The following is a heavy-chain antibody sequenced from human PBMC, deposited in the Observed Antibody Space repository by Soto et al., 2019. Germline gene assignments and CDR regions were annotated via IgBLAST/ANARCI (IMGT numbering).Heavy chain of an antibody. CDR1: GGSITSGGYY. D-gene: IGHD4-17*01. J-gene: IGHJ4*02. V-gene: IGHV4-31*03. CDR3: ARATTTVTTFDS. Sequence: QLPLQEPGPGLVKPFQTLSLTCSVSGGSITSGGYYWSWIRQVPGKGLEWIGNIYYTGTTYYNAALKSRLTISVDMSKSQFSLNLSSVTAADTAVYFCARATTTVTTFDSWGQGTQVTVSS. CDR2: IYYTGTT.